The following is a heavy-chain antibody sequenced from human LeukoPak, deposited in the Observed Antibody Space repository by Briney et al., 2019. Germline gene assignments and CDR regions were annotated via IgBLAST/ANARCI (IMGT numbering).Heavy chain of an antibody. D-gene: IGHD3-9*01. CDR1: GGSISSGDYY. CDR3: ARGLTYYDILTGYYMYYFDY. J-gene: IGHJ4*02. V-gene: IGHV4-30-4*01. CDR2: IYYSGST. Sequence: SQTLSLTCTVSGGSISSGDYYWSWIRQPPGKGLEWIGYIYYSGSTYYNPSLKSRVTISVDTSKNQFSLKLSSVTAADTAVYYRARGLTYYDILTGYYMYYFDYWGQGTLVTVSS.